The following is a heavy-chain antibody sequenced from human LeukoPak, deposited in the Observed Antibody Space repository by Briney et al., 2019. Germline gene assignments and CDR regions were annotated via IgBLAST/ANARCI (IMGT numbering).Heavy chain of an antibody. CDR3: ARSSYFDY. J-gene: IGHJ4*02. Sequence: LRLSCAASGFTFDDYAMHWVRQPPGKGLEWIGYIYYSGSTNYNPSLKSRVTISVDTSKNQFSLKLSSVTAADTAVYYCARSSYFDYWGQGTLVTVSS. V-gene: IGHV4-59*01. CDR2: IYYSGST. CDR1: GFTFDDYA.